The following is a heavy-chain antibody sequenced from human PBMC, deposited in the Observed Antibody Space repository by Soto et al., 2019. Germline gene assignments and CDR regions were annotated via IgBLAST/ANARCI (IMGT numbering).Heavy chain of an antibody. V-gene: IGHV4-59*02. CDR1: GGSVNSYY. Sequence: QVQLQESGPGLVKASETLSLTCTVSGGSVNSYYWSWIRQPPGKELEWIGYIFYSGSTKSNPSLKSRVTMSVDMSKNQFSLRLTSVTAADTAVYYCARVFPSYCGGDCSYFDSWGQGTLVTVSS. CDR3: ARVFPSYCGGDCSYFDS. CDR2: IFYSGST. J-gene: IGHJ4*02. D-gene: IGHD2-21*02.